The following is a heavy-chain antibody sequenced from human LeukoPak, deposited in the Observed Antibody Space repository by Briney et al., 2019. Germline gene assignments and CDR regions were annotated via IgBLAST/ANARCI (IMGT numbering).Heavy chain of an antibody. J-gene: IGHJ5*02. CDR1: GGSISNHY. CDR2: IYYSGST. CDR3: ARLRDWFDP. Sequence: PSETLSLTCTVSGGSISNHYWSWIRQPPGKGLEWIGYIYYSGSTNYNPSLKSRVTMSVDTSKNQFPLKLSSVTAADTAVYYCARLRDWFDPWGQGTLVTVSS. V-gene: IGHV4-59*11.